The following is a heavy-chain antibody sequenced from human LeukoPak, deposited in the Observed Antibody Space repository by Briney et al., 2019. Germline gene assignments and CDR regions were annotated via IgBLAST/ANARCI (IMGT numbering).Heavy chain of an antibody. D-gene: IGHD5-18*01. CDR2: INWNGNYA. V-gene: IGHV3-20*04. CDR3: ARDRGGYSYDY. Sequence: GGSLRLSCVASGFTFDDYGMNWVRQAPGKGLEWVSGINWNGNYASYADSVEGRFTISRDNSKNTLYLQMNSLRAEDTAVYYCARDRGGYSYDYWGQGTLVTVSS. J-gene: IGHJ4*02. CDR1: GFTFDDYG.